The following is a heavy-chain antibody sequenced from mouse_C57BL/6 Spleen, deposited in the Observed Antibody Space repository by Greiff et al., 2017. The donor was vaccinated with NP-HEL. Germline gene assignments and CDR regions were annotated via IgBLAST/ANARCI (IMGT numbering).Heavy chain of an antibody. V-gene: IGHV1-82*01. CDR3: ARSTSVLPPSMDY. CDR2: IYPGDGDT. Sequence: VQLQQSGPELVKPGASVKISCKASGYAFSSSWMNWVKQRPGKGLEWIGRIYPGDGDTNYNGKFKGKATLTADKSSSTAYMQLSSLTSEDSAVYFCARSTSVLPPSMDYWGQGTSVTVSS. CDR1: GYAFSSSW. J-gene: IGHJ4*01.